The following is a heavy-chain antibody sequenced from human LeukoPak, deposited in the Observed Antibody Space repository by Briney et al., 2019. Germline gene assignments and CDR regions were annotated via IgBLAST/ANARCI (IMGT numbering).Heavy chain of an antibody. V-gene: IGHV3-23*01. CDR3: ARQRGYCSSGSCYFDY. D-gene: IGHD2-15*01. CDR1: GFTFISSA. J-gene: IGHJ4*02. CDR2: INPSGDDT. Sequence: PGGSLRLSCAASGFTFISSAMSWVRQAPGKGLEWVSAINPSGDDTYYAESVRGRFTISRDNSKNTVYLQMNSLRAEDTAAYYCARQRGYCSSGSCYFDYWGQGTLVTVSS.